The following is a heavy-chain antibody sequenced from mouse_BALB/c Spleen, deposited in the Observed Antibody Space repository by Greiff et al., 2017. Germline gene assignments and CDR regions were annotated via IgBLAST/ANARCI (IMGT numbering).Heavy chain of an antibody. D-gene: IGHD2-1*01. CDR1: GFTFSSYG. Sequence: EVKLMESGGDLVKPGGSLKLSCAASGFTFSSYGMSWVRQTPDKRLEWVATISSGGSYTYYPDSVKGRFTISRDNAKNTLYLQMSSLKSEDTAMYYCARNYGNYYAMDYWGQGTSVTVSS. CDR3: ARNYGNYYAMDY. J-gene: IGHJ4*01. V-gene: IGHV5-6*01. CDR2: ISSGGSYT.